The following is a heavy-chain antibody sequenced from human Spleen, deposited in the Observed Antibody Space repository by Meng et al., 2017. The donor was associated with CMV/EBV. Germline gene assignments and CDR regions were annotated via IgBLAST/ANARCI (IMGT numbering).Heavy chain of an antibody. CDR3: ARDYYGDYSYYFDY. CDR1: GGSFSGYY. V-gene: IGHV4-34*01. J-gene: IGHJ4*02. CDR2: INHSGST. D-gene: IGHD4-17*01. Sequence: QLQESCPGLGKPSETLSLTCAVYGGSFSGYYWSWIRQPPGKGLEWIGEINHSGSTNYNPSLKSRVTISVDTSKNQFSLKLSSVTAADTAVYYCARDYYGDYSYYFDYWGQGTLVTVSS.